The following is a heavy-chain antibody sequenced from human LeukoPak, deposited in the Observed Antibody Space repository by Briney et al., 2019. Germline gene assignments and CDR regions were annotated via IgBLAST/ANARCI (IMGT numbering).Heavy chain of an antibody. D-gene: IGHD2-15*01. J-gene: IGHJ4*02. CDR3: ARGLSCSGNTCYAAHFDS. Sequence: ASVRVSCKTSGYTFTNYDINWVRQAPGQGLEWMGWISGYNGNTEYTQKFQGRVAMTRDTSTSTAYMELRSLRSDDTAVYYCARGLSCSGNTCYAAHFDSWGQGTLVTVSS. V-gene: IGHV1-18*01. CDR2: ISGYNGNT. CDR1: GYTFTNYD.